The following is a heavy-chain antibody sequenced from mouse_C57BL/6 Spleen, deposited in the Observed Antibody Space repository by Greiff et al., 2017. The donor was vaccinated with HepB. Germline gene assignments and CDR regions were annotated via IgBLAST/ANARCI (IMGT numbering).Heavy chain of an antibody. Sequence: EVKLQQSGGGLVKPGGSLKLSCAASGFTFSDYGMHWVRQAPEKGLEWVAYISSGSSTIYYADTVKGRFTISRDNAKITLFLQMTSLRSEDTAMYYCARREDYAMDYWGQGTSVTVSS. CDR3: ARREDYAMDY. V-gene: IGHV5-17*01. CDR1: GFTFSDYG. CDR2: ISSGSSTI. J-gene: IGHJ4*01.